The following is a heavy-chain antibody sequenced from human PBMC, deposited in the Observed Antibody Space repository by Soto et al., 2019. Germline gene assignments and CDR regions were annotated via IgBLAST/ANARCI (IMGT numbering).Heavy chain of an antibody. CDR2: IIPIFGTA. V-gene: IGHV1-69*12. CDR3: ARVWSSCTNGVCYDYYYGMDV. Sequence: QVQLVQSGAEVKKPGSSVKVSCKASGGTFSSYAISWVRQAPGQGLEWMGGIIPIFGTANYAQKFQGRVTITADESTSTAYMGLSSLRSEDTAVYYCARVWSSCTNGVCYDYYYGMDVWGQGTTVTVSS. CDR1: GGTFSSYA. D-gene: IGHD2-8*01. J-gene: IGHJ6*02.